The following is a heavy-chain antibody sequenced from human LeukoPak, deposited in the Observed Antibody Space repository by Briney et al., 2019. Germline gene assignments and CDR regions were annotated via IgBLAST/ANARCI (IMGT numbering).Heavy chain of an antibody. V-gene: IGHV3-33*06. D-gene: IGHD1-26*01. CDR1: GFTFSSYG. CDR3: AKDKMGATTGAFDY. Sequence: GGSLRLSCAASGFTFSSYGMHWVRQAPGKGLEWVAVIWYDGSNKYYADSVKGRFTISRDNSKNTLYLQMNSLRAEDTAVYYCAKDKMGATTGAFDYWGQGTLVTVSS. J-gene: IGHJ4*02. CDR2: IWYDGSNK.